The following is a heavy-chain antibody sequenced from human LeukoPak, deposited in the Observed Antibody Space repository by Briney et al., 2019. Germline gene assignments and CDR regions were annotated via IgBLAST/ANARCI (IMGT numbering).Heavy chain of an antibody. J-gene: IGHJ3*02. V-gene: IGHV3-11*04. D-gene: IGHD6-19*01. Sequence: GGSLRLSCAASGFTFSDYYMSWIRQAPGKGLEWVSYISSSGSTIYYADSGKGRFTIATANGKNSLYLQMNSLRAEDTAVYYCARDPGQWLVLRNDAFDIWGQGTMVTVSS. CDR1: GFTFSDYY. CDR3: ARDPGQWLVLRNDAFDI. CDR2: ISSSGSTI.